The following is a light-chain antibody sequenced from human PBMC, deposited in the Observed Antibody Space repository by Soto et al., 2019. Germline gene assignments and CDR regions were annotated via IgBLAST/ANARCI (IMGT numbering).Light chain of an antibody. V-gene: IGLV1-47*02. J-gene: IGLJ2*01. Sequence: QSVLTQPPSASGTPGQRVTISCSGSSSNIGSNYVYWYQQLPGTAPKLLIYSNNQRPSGVPDRFSGSKSGTSASLAISGLRSEDEADYYCAAWGDSLSGGVVFGGGTQLTVL. CDR2: SNN. CDR3: AAWGDSLSGGVV. CDR1: SSNIGSNY.